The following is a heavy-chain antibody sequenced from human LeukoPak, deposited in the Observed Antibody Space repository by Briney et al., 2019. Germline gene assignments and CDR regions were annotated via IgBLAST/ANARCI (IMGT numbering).Heavy chain of an antibody. Sequence: ASVKVSCKVSGYTLTELSMHWVRQAPGKGLEWMGGFDPEDGETIYAQKFQGRVTMTEDTSTDTAYMELSSLRSEDTAVYYCATGHIVLIKTVLDYWGQGTLVTVSS. V-gene: IGHV1-24*01. J-gene: IGHJ4*02. CDR3: ATGHIVLIKTVLDY. CDR2: FDPEDGET. CDR1: GYTLTELS. D-gene: IGHD2-8*01.